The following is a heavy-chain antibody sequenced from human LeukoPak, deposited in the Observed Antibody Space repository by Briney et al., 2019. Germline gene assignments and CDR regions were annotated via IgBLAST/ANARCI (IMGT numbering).Heavy chain of an antibody. CDR1: GGSISSRNYY. CDR2: IYYSGST. D-gene: IGHD3-9*01. CDR3: ARTYYNTLTGYYVDRYDK. V-gene: IGHV4-39*07. J-gene: IGHJ4*02. Sequence: PSETLSLTCTVSGGSISSRNYYWAWIRQPPGKGLEWIGSIYYSGSTYYKPSLKSRITMSVDTSKNQFSLKLSSVTAADTAVYYCARTYYNTLTGYYVDRYDKWGQGTLVTVSS.